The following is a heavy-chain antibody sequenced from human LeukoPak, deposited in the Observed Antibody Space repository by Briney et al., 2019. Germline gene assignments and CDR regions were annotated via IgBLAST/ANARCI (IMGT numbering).Heavy chain of an antibody. D-gene: IGHD3-22*01. Sequence: GGSLRLSCAASGFTFSSYGMHWVRQAPGKGLEWVAFIRYDGSNKYYADSVKDRFTISRDNSKNTLYLHMNSLRAEDTAVYYCAKDELVVITFGAYFDYWGQGTLVTVSS. CDR2: IRYDGSNK. J-gene: IGHJ4*02. CDR3: AKDELVVITFGAYFDY. CDR1: GFTFSSYG. V-gene: IGHV3-30*02.